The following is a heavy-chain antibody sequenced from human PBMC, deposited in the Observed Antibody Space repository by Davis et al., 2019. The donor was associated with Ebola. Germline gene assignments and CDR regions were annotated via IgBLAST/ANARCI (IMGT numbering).Heavy chain of an antibody. V-gene: IGHV4-34*01. CDR2: INHSGST. CDR1: GGSFSDYY. CDR3: ATGQRLLWFGESTNGGMDV. D-gene: IGHD3-10*01. J-gene: IGHJ6*04. Sequence: MPGGSLRLSCAVYGGSFSDYYWSWIRQPPGKGLEWIGEINHSGSTNYNPSLKSRVTISVDTSKNQFSLKLSSVTAADTAVYYCATGQRLLWFGESTNGGMDVWGKGTTVTVSS.